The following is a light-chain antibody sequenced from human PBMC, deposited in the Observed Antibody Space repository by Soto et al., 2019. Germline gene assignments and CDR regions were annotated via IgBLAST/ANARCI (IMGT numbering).Light chain of an antibody. CDR2: AVR. Sequence: QSVLTQPASVSGSPGQSITISCTGTSSDVGGYNYVSWYQQHPGKAPKLMIYAVRNRASGASNRFSGSKSGNTASLTISGLQAEDEADYYCTSYTSSSTLYVFGTGTKLTVL. CDR3: TSYTSSSTLYV. CDR1: SSDVGGYNY. J-gene: IGLJ1*01. V-gene: IGLV2-14*01.